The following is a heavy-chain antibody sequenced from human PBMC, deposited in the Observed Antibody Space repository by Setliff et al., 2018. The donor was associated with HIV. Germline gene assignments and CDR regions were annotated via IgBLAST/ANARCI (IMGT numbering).Heavy chain of an antibody. V-gene: IGHV4-34*01. D-gene: IGHD5-12*01. J-gene: IGHJ4*02. CDR1: GGSFSGYY. Sequence: SETLSLTCAVYGGSFSGYYWSWIRQSPEKGLEWIGEINHSGSTNYNPSLKSRVTMSVDTSKNQFSLKLSSVTAADTAVYYCAREISRYSGYEGRMDYFDYWGQGTLVTVSS. CDR2: INHSGST. CDR3: AREISRYSGYEGRMDYFDY.